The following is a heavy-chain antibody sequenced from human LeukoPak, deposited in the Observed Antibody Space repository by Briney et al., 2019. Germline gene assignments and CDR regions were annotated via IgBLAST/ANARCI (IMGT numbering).Heavy chain of an antibody. Sequence: PGGSLRLSCAASGFTFSSYAMSWVRQAPGKGLEWVSAISGSGGSTYYADSVKGRFTISRDNSKNTLYLQMNSLRAEDTAVYYCALGGIVVVVGDAFDIWGQGTMVTVSS. CDR1: GFTFSSYA. V-gene: IGHV3-23*01. CDR3: ALGGIVVVVGDAFDI. D-gene: IGHD2-15*01. J-gene: IGHJ3*02. CDR2: ISGSGGST.